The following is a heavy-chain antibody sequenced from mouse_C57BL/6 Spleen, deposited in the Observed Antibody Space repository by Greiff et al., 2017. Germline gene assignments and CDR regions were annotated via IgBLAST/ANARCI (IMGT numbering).Heavy chain of an antibody. CDR2: IDPSDSYT. Sequence: QVQLQQPGAELVMPGASVKLSCKASGYTFTSYWMHWVKQRPGQGLEWIGEIDPSDSYTNYNQKFKGKSTLTVDKSSSTAYMQLSSLTSEDSAVYYCARRDYDRFADGGQGTLVTVSA. V-gene: IGHV1-69*01. D-gene: IGHD2-4*01. J-gene: IGHJ3*01. CDR1: GYTFTSYW. CDR3: ARRDYDRFAD.